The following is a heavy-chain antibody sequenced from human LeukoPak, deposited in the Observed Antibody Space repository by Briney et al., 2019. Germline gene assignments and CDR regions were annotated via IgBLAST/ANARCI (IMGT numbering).Heavy chain of an antibody. CDR3: AKEKERSYYYGSGGDY. J-gene: IGHJ4*02. V-gene: IGHV3-23*01. CDR2: ISGSGGSS. CDR1: GFTFSRNL. Sequence: GGSLRLSCAASGFTFSRNLMSWVRQAPGKGLEWVSSISGSGGSSYYADSVKGRFTMSRDNSKNTLYLQMNSLRAEDTAVYYCAKEKERSYYYGSGGDYWGQGTLVTVSS. D-gene: IGHD3-10*01.